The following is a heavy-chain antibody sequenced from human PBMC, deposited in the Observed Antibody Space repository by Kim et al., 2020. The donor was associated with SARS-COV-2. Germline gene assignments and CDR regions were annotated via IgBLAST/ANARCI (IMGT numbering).Heavy chain of an antibody. V-gene: IGHV4-59*13. CDR3: ARVGRAPALFDI. D-gene: IGHD6-25*01. CDR1: GGSISSYY. CDR2: IYYSGST. Sequence: SETLSLTCTVSGGSISSYYWSWIRQPPGKGLEWIGYIYYSGSTNYNPSLKSRVTISVDTSKNQFSLKLSSVTAADTAVYYCARVGRAPALFDIWGQGTMVTVSS. J-gene: IGHJ3*02.